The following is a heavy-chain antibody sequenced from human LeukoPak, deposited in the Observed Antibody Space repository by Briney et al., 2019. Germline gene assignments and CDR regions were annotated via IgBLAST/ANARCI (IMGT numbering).Heavy chain of an antibody. V-gene: IGHV3-15*01. Sequence: GGSLRLSCAASGFTFSNAWMSWVRQAPGKGLEWVGRIKSKTDGGTTDYAAPVKGRFTISRGDSKNTLYLQMNSLKTEDTAVYYCTTEGRITMVRGITLNWGQGTLVTVSS. J-gene: IGHJ4*02. D-gene: IGHD3-10*01. CDR2: IKSKTDGGTT. CDR3: TTEGRITMVRGITLN. CDR1: GFTFSNAW.